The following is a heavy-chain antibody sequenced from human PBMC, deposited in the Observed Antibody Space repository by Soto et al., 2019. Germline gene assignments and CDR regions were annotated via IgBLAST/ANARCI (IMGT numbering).Heavy chain of an antibody. V-gene: IGHV3-30-3*01. CDR3: ARVYSSSWFQFDY. D-gene: IGHD6-13*01. Sequence: GSLRLSCVVSGFTFTDYGFHWIRQAPGKGLEWVAVISYDGSNKNYADSVKGRFTTSRDNSNNTVYLQMNSLRAEDTAVYYCARVYSSSWFQFDYWGQGTLVTVSS. CDR1: GFTFTDYG. J-gene: IGHJ4*02. CDR2: ISYDGSNK.